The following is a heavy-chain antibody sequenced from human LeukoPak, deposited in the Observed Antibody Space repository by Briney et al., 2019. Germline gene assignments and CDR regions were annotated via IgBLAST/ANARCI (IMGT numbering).Heavy chain of an antibody. CDR2: IYYSGST. J-gene: IGHJ4*02. D-gene: IGHD2-21*02. CDR3: ARGVVTNPPPLFDY. V-gene: IGHV4-39*07. CDR1: GGSISSSSYY. Sequence: SETLSLTCTVSGGSISSSSYYWGWLRQPPGKGLEWIGSIYYSGSTYYNPSLKSRVTISVDTSKNQFSLKLSSVTAADTAVYYCARGVVTNPPPLFDYWGQGTLVTVSS.